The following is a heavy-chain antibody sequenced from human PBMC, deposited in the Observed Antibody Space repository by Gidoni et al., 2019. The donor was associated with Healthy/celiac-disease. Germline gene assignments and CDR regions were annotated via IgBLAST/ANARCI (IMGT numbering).Heavy chain of an antibody. D-gene: IGHD3-9*01. V-gene: IGHV3-23*01. J-gene: IGHJ4*02. CDR1: CFTFSSSA. CDR2: ISGSGGST. Sequence: VQLLDSGGGLVQPGVYLRLSCDASCFTFSSSAMSWVRQAPGKGLEWVAAISGSGGSTYYADSVKGRLTISRDNSKNTLYLQMNSLRAEDTAVYYCAKGLRPGYYYFDYWGQGTLVTVSS. CDR3: AKGLRPGYYYFDY.